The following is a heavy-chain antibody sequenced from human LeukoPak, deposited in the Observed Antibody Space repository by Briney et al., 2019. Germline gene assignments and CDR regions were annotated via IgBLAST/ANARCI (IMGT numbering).Heavy chain of an antibody. J-gene: IGHJ4*02. CDR1: GFTFSNYA. Sequence: GRSLRLSCAASGFTFSNYAMYWVRQAPGKGLEWVAVISYDENNKYYTDSVKGRFTISRDNSKNTLYLQMNSLRAEDTAVYYRARSQWSDYWGQGTLVTVSS. D-gene: IGHD2-8*01. CDR2: ISYDENNK. V-gene: IGHV3-30-3*01. CDR3: ARSQWSDY.